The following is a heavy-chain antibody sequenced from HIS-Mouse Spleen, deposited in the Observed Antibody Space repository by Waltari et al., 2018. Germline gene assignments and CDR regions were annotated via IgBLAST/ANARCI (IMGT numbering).Heavy chain of an antibody. CDR1: GGSISSSSYY. V-gene: IGHV4-39*01. Sequence: QLQLQESGPGLVKPSETLSLTCTVSGGSISSSSYYWGWIRQPPGKGLEWIGSSYYSGGTYDTPARKRRVTIAGDTSKNQFSLKLGSVTAADTAVYYCARPVVPASAPQSNDAFDIWGQGTMVTVSS. CDR2: SYYSGGT. CDR3: ARPVVPASAPQSNDAFDI. J-gene: IGHJ3*02. D-gene: IGHD2-2*01.